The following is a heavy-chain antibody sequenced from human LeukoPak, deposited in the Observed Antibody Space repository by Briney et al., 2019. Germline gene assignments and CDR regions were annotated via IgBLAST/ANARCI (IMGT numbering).Heavy chain of an antibody. CDR3: AKAVSRYYYGSGSDY. CDR2: INSDGSST. CDR1: GFAFSSYW. Sequence: TGGSLRLSCAASGFAFSSYWMHWVRHAPGKGLVWVSRINSDGSSTSYADSVKGRFTISRDNAKNTLYLQMNSLRAEDTAVYYCAKAVSRYYYGSGSDYWGQGTLVTVSS. D-gene: IGHD3-10*01. V-gene: IGHV3-74*01. J-gene: IGHJ4*02.